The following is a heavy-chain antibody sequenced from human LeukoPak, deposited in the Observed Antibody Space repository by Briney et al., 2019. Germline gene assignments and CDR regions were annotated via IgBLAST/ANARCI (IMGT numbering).Heavy chain of an antibody. J-gene: IGHJ4*02. V-gene: IGHV3-23*01. CDR1: GFTFSSYA. CDR3: AKDISGSYGGYFDY. Sequence: PGGSLRLSCAASGFTFSSYAMSWVRQAPGKGLEWVSAISGSAGGTYYADSVKGRFTISRDNSKNTLYLQMNNLRAEDTAVYYCAKDISGSYGGYFDYWGQGTLVTVSS. D-gene: IGHD1-26*01. CDR2: ISGSAGGT.